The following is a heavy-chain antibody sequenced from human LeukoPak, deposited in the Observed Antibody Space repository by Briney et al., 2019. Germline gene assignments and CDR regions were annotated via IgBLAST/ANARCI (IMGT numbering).Heavy chain of an antibody. CDR1: GFTFSSYG. CDR3: VSGIATGY. Sequence: PGGSLRLSCAPSGFTFSSYGMHGLRQAPGKGLEWVAFIRYDGSNKYYADSVKGRFTISRDNSKNTLYLQMNSLRAEDTAVYYCVSGIATGYWGQGTLVTVSS. CDR2: IRYDGSNK. J-gene: IGHJ4*02. V-gene: IGHV3-30*02. D-gene: IGHD1-1*01.